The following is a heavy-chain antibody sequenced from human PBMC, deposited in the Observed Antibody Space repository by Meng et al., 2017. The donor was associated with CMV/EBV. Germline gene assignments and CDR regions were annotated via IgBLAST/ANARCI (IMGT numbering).Heavy chain of an antibody. V-gene: IGHV3-23*01. CDR2: ISNSDGST. J-gene: IGHJ3*02. Sequence: GESLKISCAASGFIFSTYAMNWDRQAPGKGLEWVSGISNSDGSTYYADSVKGRFTISRDNSKDTLYLQMSSLRAEDTAVYYCVRPSFGGAFDIWGQGALVTVSS. CDR1: GFIFSTYA. CDR3: VRPSFGGAFDI. D-gene: IGHD3-10*01.